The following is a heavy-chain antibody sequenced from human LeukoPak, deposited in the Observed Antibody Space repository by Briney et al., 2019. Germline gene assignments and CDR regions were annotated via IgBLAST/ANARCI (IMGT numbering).Heavy chain of an antibody. V-gene: IGHV3-30-3*01. D-gene: IGHD5/OR15-5a*01. CDR3: ASMSQIDY. CDR1: GFTFSSYA. J-gene: IGHJ4*02. CDR2: ISYDGSNK. Sequence: GGSLRLSCAASGFTFSSYAMHWVRQAPGKGLEWVAVISYDGSNKYYADSVKGRFTISRDNSKNTLYLQMNSLRAEDTAVYYCASMSQIDYWGQGTLVTVSS.